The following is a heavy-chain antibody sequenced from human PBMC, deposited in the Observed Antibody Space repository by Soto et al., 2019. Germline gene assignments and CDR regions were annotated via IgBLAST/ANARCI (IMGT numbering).Heavy chain of an antibody. CDR2: INAGNGNT. D-gene: IGHD3-22*01. CDR1: GYTFINYA. CDR3: ARGYFGRGYPRPFYFDY. J-gene: IGHJ4*02. V-gene: IGHV1-3*01. Sequence: QVQLVQSGAEVKKPGASVKVSCKASGYTFINYAMHWVCQAPGQRLEWVGWINAGNGNTKYSQKFQGRVTITRDTSASAVYMELSSLRSEDTAVYHCARGYFGRGYPRPFYFDYWGQGTLVTVSS.